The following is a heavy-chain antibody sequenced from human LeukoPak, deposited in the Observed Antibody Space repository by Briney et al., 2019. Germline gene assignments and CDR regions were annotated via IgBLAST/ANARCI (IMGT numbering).Heavy chain of an antibody. CDR1: GYTFTSYY. D-gene: IGHD3-3*01. V-gene: IGHV1-46*01. J-gene: IGHJ4*02. CDR3: ARALIHYDLKY. Sequence: ASVKVSCEASGYTFTSYYMHWVRQAPGQGLEWMGIINPSGGSTSYAQKFQGRVTMTRDMSTSTVYMELSSLRSEDTAVYYCARALIHYDLKYWGQGTLVTVSS. CDR2: INPSGGST.